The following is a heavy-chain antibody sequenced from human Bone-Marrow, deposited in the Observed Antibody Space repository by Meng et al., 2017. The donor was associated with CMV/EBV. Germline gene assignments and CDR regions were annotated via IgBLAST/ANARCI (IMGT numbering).Heavy chain of an antibody. CDR2: ISYDGSNK. D-gene: IGHD2-2*01. CDR1: GFTFSSYA. J-gene: IGHJ4*02. CDR3: ARVYLRSQTKYCSSTSCSSRDY. Sequence: GESLKISCAASGFTFSSYAMHWVRQAPGKGLEWVAVISYDGSNKYYADSVKGRFTISRDNSKNTLYLQMNSLRAEDTAVYYCARVYLRSQTKYCSSTSCSSRDYWGQGTLVTVSS. V-gene: IGHV3-30*04.